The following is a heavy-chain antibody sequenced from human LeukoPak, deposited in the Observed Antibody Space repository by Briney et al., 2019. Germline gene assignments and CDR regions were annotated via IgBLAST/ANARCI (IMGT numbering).Heavy chain of an antibody. V-gene: IGHV3-23*01. CDR2: ISGSGGST. CDR3: AKTILRYSYGYRHDAFDI. CDR1: GFTFSSYA. Sequence: GGSLRLSCAASGFTFSSYAMSWVRQAPGKGLEWVSAISGSGGSTYYADSVKGRFTISRDNSKNTLYLQMDSLRAEDTAVYYCAKTILRYSYGYRHDAFDIWDQGTMVTVSS. D-gene: IGHD5-18*01. J-gene: IGHJ3*02.